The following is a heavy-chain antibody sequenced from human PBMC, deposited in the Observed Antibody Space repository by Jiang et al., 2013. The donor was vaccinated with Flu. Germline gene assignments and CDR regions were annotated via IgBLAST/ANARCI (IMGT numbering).Heavy chain of an antibody. CDR1: GYSFTSYW. J-gene: IGHJ4*02. CDR3: ARLERISATPADY. D-gene: IGHD2-15*01. V-gene: IGHV5-51*01. Sequence: CKGSGYSFTSYWIGWVRQTAPGKAWSGWGSSILGDSDTRYSPSFQGQVTISADKSISTAYLQWSSLKASDTAMYYCARLERISATPADYWGRGTLVTVSS. CDR2: SILGDSDT.